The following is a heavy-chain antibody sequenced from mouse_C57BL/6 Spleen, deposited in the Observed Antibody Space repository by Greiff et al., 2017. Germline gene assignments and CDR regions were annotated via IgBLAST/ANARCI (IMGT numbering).Heavy chain of an antibody. CDR1: GFTFSSYG. CDR2: ISSGGSYT. Sequence: EVQRVESGGDLVKPGGSLKLSCAASGFTFSSYGMSWVRQTPDKRLEWVATISSGGSYTYYPDSVKGRFTISRDNAKNTLYLHMSSLKAEDTAMYYCALRDFDYWGQGTTLTVSS. CDR3: ALRDFDY. V-gene: IGHV5-6*01. J-gene: IGHJ2*01.